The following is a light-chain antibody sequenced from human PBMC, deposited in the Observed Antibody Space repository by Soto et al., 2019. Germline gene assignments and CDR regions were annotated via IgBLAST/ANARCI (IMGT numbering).Light chain of an antibody. J-gene: IGKJ2*01. CDR2: GAS. CDR1: QSVGSNY. V-gene: IGKV3-20*01. Sequence: EIVLTQSPGTLSLSPGERGTLSCRASQSVGSNYLAWYQQKPGQAPRLLIYGASSRASGIPDRFSGSGSGTDFTLTIRRLEPEDSAVYYCQQYGSSAPYTFGQGTKREIK. CDR3: QQYGSSAPYT.